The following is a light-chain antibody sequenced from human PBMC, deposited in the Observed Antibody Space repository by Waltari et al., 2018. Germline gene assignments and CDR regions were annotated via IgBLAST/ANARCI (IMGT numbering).Light chain of an antibody. J-gene: IGKJ4*01. CDR1: QSINTN. Sequence: EIVLTQSPVILSVSPGERTTLSCMASQSINTNLAWYQKKPGQSPRLLIYGASIRAAGIPARFSGSGSGTEFTLTISRLQSEDFAVYYCQQYNNWLPLTFGGGTKVEIK. CDR3: QQYNNWLPLT. CDR2: GAS. V-gene: IGKV3-15*01.